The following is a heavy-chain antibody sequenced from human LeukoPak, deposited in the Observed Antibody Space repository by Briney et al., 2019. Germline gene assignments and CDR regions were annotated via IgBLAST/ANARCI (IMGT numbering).Heavy chain of an antibody. D-gene: IGHD2-21*02. V-gene: IGHV1-69*13. CDR2: IIPIFGTA. CDR1: GYTCISYY. CDR3: ARAAHCGGDCYTED. J-gene: IGHJ4*02. Sequence: SVKVSCKASGYTCISYYIHWVRQAPGQGLEWMGGIIPIFGTASYAQKFQGRVTITADESTSTAYMELSSLRSEDTAVYYCARAAHCGGDCYTEDWGQGTLVTVSS.